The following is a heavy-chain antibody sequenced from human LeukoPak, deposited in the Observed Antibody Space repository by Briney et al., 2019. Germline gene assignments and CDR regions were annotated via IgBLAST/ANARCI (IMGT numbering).Heavy chain of an antibody. CDR1: GFTFSDYY. D-gene: IGHD1-1*01. CDR3: ARVGIALTSPFDY. CDR2: MSSRGYPT. J-gene: IGHJ4*02. Sequence: GGSLRLSCLASGFTFSDYYMSWVRQAPGKGLGWISYMSSRGYPTYYAESVKGRFTISRENAKNTLYLQMHNLRADDTAVYFCARVGIALTSPFDYWGLGTLVAVSS. V-gene: IGHV3-11*01.